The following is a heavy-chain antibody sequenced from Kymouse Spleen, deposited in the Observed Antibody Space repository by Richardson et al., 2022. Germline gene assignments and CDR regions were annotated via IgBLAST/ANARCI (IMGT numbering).Heavy chain of an antibody. CDR2: ISSSSSTI. CDR3: ARAPTISYYYYGMDV. Sequence: EVQLVESGGGLVQPGGSLRLSCAASGFTFSSYSMNWVRQAPGKGLEWVSYISSSSSTIYYADSVKGRFTISRDNAKNSLYLQMNSLRDEDTAVYYCARAPTISYYYYGMDVWGQGTTVTVSS. CDR1: GFTFSSYS. J-gene: IGHJ6*02. D-gene: IGHD3-9*01. V-gene: IGHV3-48*02.